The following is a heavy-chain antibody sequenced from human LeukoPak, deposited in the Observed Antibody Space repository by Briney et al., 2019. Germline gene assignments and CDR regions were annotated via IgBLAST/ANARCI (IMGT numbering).Heavy chain of an antibody. CDR3: ARYSKPDAFDI. D-gene: IGHD6-13*01. V-gene: IGHV4-59*01. J-gene: IGHJ3*02. CDR1: GGSISSYY. CDR2: IYYSGST. Sequence: SETLSLTCTVSGGSISSYYWSWIRQPPGKGLEWIGYIYYSGSTNYNPSLKSRVTISVDTSKNQFSLKLSSVTAADTAVYYCARYSKPDAFDIWGQGTMVTVSS.